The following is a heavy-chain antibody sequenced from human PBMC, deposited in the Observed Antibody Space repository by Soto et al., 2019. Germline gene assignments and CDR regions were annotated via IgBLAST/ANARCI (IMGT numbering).Heavy chain of an antibody. J-gene: IGHJ6*02. D-gene: IGHD2-21*02. CDR1: GGSFSGYY. Sequence: SETLSLTCAVHGGSFSGYYWDWIRQPPGKGLEWIGEVNHGGTSNYNPSLKSRAIISVDTSKNQFSLKLSSVTAADTAVYYCARDGDGGNFYYYYGMDVWGQGTTVT. CDR2: VNHGGTS. CDR3: ARDGDGGNFYYYYGMDV. V-gene: IGHV4-34*01.